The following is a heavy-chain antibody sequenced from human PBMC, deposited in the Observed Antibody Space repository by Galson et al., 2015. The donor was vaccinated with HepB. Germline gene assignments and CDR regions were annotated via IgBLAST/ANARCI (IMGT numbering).Heavy chain of an antibody. CDR3: AKDRYSSTWFYLMDK. CDR1: GFRFNSYG. CDR2: ISYDGSHQ. J-gene: IGHJ4*02. V-gene: IGHV3-30*18. D-gene: IGHD6-13*01. Sequence: LRLSCAVSGFRFNSYGMHWVRQAPGKGLEWVAVISYDGSHQYYADSVKGRFTISRDNSKNTLYLQMSSLRDDDAAVYYCAKDRYSSTWFYLMDKWGQGTLVTVSS.